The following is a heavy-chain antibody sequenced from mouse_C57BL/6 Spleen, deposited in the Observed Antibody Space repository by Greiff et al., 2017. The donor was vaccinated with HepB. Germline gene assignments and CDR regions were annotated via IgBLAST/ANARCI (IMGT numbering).Heavy chain of an antibody. D-gene: IGHD1-1*01. J-gene: IGHJ3*01. V-gene: IGHV1-66*01. Sequence: QVQLQQSGPELVKPGASVKISCKASGYSFTSYYIHWVKQRPGQGLEWIGWIYPGSGNTKYNEKFKGKATLTADTSSSTAYMQLSSLTSEDSAVYYCARGMNGSSYWFAYWGQGTLVTVSA. CDR3: ARGMNGSSYWFAY. CDR1: GYSFTSYY. CDR2: IYPGSGNT.